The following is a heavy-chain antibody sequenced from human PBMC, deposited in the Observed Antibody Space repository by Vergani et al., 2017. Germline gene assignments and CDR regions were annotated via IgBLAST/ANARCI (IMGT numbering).Heavy chain of an antibody. CDR1: GYSFTSYW. CDR2: IYPGDSDT. J-gene: IGHJ5*02. D-gene: IGHD4-23*01. V-gene: IGHV5-51*01. Sequence: EVQLVQSGAEVKKPGESLKISCKGSGYSFTSYWIGWVRPMPGKGLEWMGIIYPGDSDTRYSPSFQGQVTISADKSISTAYLQWSSLKASDTAMYYCARESKNDYVGRPGEFDPWGQGTLVTVSS. CDR3: ARESKNDYVGRPGEFDP.